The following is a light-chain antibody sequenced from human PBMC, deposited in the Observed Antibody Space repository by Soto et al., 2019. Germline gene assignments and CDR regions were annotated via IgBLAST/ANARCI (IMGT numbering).Light chain of an antibody. CDR2: GAS. CDR3: QQYGSSLVT. Sequence: EIVLTQSPGTLSLSPGERATLSCRASQSVSSSYLAWYQQKPGQAPRLLIYGASSRATGIPDRFSGSGSGTDFTLTISRLEREDFAVYYCQQYGSSLVTFGQGTKVDI. J-gene: IGKJ2*01. V-gene: IGKV3-20*01. CDR1: QSVSSSY.